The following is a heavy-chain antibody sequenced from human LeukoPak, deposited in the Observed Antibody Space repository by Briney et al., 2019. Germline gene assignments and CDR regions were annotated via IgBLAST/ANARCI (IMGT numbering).Heavy chain of an antibody. CDR3: ASQDASIYSESSTSPTYSD. V-gene: IGHV1-69*05. D-gene: IGHD3-22*01. J-gene: IGHJ4*02. CDR2: IIPIFDSA. Sequence: SVKVSCKASGGTFTNYAFNWVRQPPGQGLEWMGRIIPIFDSAHYVQRFQGRITITTDESSTTAYMTLSSLTSDDTAVYYCASQDASIYSESSTSPTYSDWGQGTLVTVSS. CDR1: GGTFTNYA.